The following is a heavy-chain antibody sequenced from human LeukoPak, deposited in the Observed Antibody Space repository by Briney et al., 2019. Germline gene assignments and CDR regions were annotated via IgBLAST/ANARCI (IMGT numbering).Heavy chain of an antibody. D-gene: IGHD4-11*01. V-gene: IGHV4-38-2*02. J-gene: IGHJ4*02. CDR2: IYHSGST. Sequence: PSETLSLTCTVSGYSISSGYYWGWIRQPPGKGLEWIGSIYHSGSTYYNPSLKSRVTISVDTSKNQFSLKLSSVTAADTAVYYCARVTMTTVSYFDYWGQGTLDTVSS. CDR1: GYSISSGYY. CDR3: ARVTMTTVSYFDY.